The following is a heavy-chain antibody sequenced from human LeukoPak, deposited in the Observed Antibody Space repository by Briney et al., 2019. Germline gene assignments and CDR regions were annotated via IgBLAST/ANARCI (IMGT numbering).Heavy chain of an antibody. CDR3: ARDLGGEGGY. CDR1: GFTFSSYG. V-gene: IGHV3-33*01. CDR2: IWYDGSNK. J-gene: IGHJ4*02. Sequence: GGSPRLSCAASGFTFSSYGMHWVRQAPGKGLEWVAVIWYDGSNKYYADSVKGRFTISRDNVKNSLSLQMNSLRGEDAAIYYCARDLGGEGGYWGRGTLVTVSS. D-gene: IGHD4-17*01.